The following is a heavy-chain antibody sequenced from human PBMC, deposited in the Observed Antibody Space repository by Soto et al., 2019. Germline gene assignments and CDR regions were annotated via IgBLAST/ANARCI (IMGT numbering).Heavy chain of an antibody. V-gene: IGHV4-34*01. J-gene: IGHJ6*03. Sequence: SETLSLTCAVYGGSFSDYYWSWIRLPPGKGLEWIGEINHSGSTNYNPSLKSRVSISVDTSKNQFSLNLSSVTAADTAVYYCARGIPAADSGNYYYYMDVWGKGTTVTVFS. CDR2: INHSGST. CDR3: ARGIPAADSGNYYYYMDV. CDR1: GGSFSDYY. D-gene: IGHD6-13*01.